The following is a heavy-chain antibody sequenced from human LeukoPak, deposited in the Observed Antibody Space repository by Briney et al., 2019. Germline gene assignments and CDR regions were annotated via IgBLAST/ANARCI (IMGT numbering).Heavy chain of an antibody. J-gene: IGHJ3*01. CDR3: AKGVGVASIIVDALNV. V-gene: IGHV3-9*01. D-gene: IGHD1-26*01. Sequence: AGGSLRLSCAASGFTFDDYAMHWVRQAPGKGLEWVSGITWNSGSTLYADSVKGRFTISRDNAKNSLYLQMNSLRAEDTAFYYCAKGVGVASIIVDALNVWGQGTMVTVSP. CDR1: GFTFDDYA. CDR2: ITWNSGST.